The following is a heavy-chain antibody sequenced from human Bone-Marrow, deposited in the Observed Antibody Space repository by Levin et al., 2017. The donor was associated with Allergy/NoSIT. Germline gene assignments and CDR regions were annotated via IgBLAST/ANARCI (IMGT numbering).Heavy chain of an antibody. CDR3: ARSRAMVDGMDV. V-gene: IGHV3-33*01. Sequence: PGGSLRLSCAASGFTFSSYGMHWVRQAPGKGLEWVAVIWYDGSNKYYADSVKGRFTISRDNSKNTLYLQMNSLRAEDTAVYYCARSRAMVDGMDVWGQGTTVTVSS. J-gene: IGHJ6*02. D-gene: IGHD5-18*01. CDR1: GFTFSSYG. CDR2: IWYDGSNK.